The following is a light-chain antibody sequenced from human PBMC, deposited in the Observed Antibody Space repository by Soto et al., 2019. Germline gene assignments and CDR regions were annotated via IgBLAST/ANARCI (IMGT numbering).Light chain of an antibody. CDR3: GSYTRIFTDV. J-gene: IGLJ1*01. Sequence: QSALTQPASVSGSPGQSITISCTGTGSDLGDFIYVSWYQHHSGNAPKLLIYDVTNRPSGVSDRFSGSKSGYTASLTISGLQAEDEADYYCGSYTRIFTDVFGSGTKVTVL. CDR2: DVT. CDR1: GSDLGDFIY. V-gene: IGLV2-14*03.